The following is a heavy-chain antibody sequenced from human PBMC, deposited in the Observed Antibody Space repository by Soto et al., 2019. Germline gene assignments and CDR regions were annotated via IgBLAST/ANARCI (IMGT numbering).Heavy chain of an antibody. V-gene: IGHV3-23*01. Sequence: SLRLSCAASGFTFSSYAMSWVRQAPGKGLEWVSAISGSGGSTYYADSVKGRFTISRDNSKNTLYLQMNSLRAEDTAVYYCAKAGSSGWYYFDYWGQGTLVTVSS. D-gene: IGHD6-19*01. CDR1: GFTFSSYA. J-gene: IGHJ4*02. CDR3: AKAGSSGWYYFDY. CDR2: ISGSGGST.